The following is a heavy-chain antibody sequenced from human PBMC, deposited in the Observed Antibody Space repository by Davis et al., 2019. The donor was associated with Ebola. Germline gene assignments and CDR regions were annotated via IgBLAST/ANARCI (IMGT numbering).Heavy chain of an antibody. V-gene: IGHV3-33*01. J-gene: IGHJ4*02. D-gene: IGHD3-10*01. CDR3: ARVFGSGSIPLRGYFDY. Sequence: GESLKISCAASGFTSSSYGMHWVRQAPGKGLEWVAVIWYDGSNKYYADSVKGRFTISRHNSKNTLYLQMNSLRAEDTAVYYCARVFGSGSIPLRGYFDYWGQGTLVTVSS. CDR1: GFTSSSYG. CDR2: IWYDGSNK.